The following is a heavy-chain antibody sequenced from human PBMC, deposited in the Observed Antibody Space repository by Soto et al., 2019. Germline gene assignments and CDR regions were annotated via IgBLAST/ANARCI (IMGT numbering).Heavy chain of an antibody. V-gene: IGHV3-23*01. CDR3: AKDSIAARKSYFDY. Sequence: GSLRLSCAASGFSFSSLAMSWVRQAPGKGLEWVSSISGRGVDTLYADSVKGRFTISRDNSRNTLYLQVNSLSAEDTAVYYCAKDSIAARKSYFDYWGQGTLVTVSS. CDR2: ISGRGVDT. J-gene: IGHJ4*02. CDR1: GFSFSSLA. D-gene: IGHD6-6*01.